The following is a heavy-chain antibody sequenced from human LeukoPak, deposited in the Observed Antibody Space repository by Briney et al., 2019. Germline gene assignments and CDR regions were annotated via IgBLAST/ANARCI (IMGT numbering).Heavy chain of an antibody. CDR2: IYHSGST. J-gene: IGHJ4*02. D-gene: IGHD5-12*01. CDR3: ASRAGVDIVPNY. Sequence: SETLSLTCTVSGYSISSGYYWGWIRQPPGKGLEWIGSIYHSGSTYYNPSLKSRVTISVDTSKNQFSLKLSSVTAADTAVYYCASRAGVDIVPNYWGQGTLVTVSS. V-gene: IGHV4-38-2*02. CDR1: GYSISSGYY.